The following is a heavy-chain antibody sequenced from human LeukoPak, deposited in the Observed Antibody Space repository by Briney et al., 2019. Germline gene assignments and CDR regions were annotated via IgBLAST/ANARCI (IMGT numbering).Heavy chain of an antibody. V-gene: IGHV3-7*01. Sequence: GGSLRLSCAASGFTFSSYWMSWVRQAPGKGLEWVANIKQDGSEKYYVDSVKGRFTISRDNAKNSLYLQMNSLRAEDTAVYYCARLLDTAMDPYFDYWGQGTLVTVSS. J-gene: IGHJ4*02. CDR2: IKQDGSEK. CDR3: ARLLDTAMDPYFDY. D-gene: IGHD5-18*01. CDR1: GFTFSSYW.